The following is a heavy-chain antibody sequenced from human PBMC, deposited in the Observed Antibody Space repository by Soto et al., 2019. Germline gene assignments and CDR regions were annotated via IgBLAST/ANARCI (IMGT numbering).Heavy chain of an antibody. Sequence: QVQLVQSGAEVKKPGSSVKVSCKASGGTFSSYTISWVRQAPGQGLEWMGRIIPILGIANYAQKFQGRVTITADKSTRTAYMELSSLRSEDTAVYYCASPTLRYFDWLPFDYWGQGTLVTVSS. CDR2: IIPILGIA. J-gene: IGHJ4*02. CDR3: ASPTLRYFDWLPFDY. V-gene: IGHV1-69*02. D-gene: IGHD3-9*01. CDR1: GGTFSSYT.